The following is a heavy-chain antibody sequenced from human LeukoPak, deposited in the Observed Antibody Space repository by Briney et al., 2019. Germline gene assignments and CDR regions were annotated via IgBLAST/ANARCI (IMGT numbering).Heavy chain of an antibody. CDR1: GASFSGYY. J-gene: IGHJ4*02. D-gene: IGHD3-22*01. CDR3: ARLRPTYYYDSSGYYYVGYFDY. V-gene: IGHV4-34*01. CDR2: INHSGST. Sequence: SETLSLTCAVYGASFSGYYWSWIRQPPGKGLEWIGEINHSGSTNYNPSLKSRVTISVDTSKNQFSLKLSSVTAADTAVYYCARLRPTYYYDSSGYYYVGYFDYWGQGTLVTVSS.